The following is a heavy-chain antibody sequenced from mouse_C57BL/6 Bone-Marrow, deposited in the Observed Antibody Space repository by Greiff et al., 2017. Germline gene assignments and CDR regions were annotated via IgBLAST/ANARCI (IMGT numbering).Heavy chain of an antibody. V-gene: IGHV8-8*01. CDR1: GVSLSTFGMG. CDR2: IWWDDAK. Sequence: QVTLKESGPGILQPSQTLSLTCSFSGVSLSTFGMGVGWIRQPSGKGLEWLAHIWWDDAKYYHPALKSRLTISKDTSKNHVFLKIANVDTADTATYYCAPHFFCDGYLAYWGQGTLVTVSA. CDR3: APHFFCDGYLAY. D-gene: IGHD2-3*01. J-gene: IGHJ3*01.